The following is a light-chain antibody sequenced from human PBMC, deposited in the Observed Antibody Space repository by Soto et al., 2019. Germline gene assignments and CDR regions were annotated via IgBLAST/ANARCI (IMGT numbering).Light chain of an antibody. CDR2: DGS. V-gene: IGLV2-14*03. CDR3: SSYTNSRVPV. J-gene: IGLJ2*01. Sequence: QSALTQPASVSGSPGQSITLSCTGTSSDVGGYNYVSWYQQHPGRAPQLIISDGSNRPSGVSDRFSGSKSGNTASLTISGLQAEDEADYYCSSYTNSRVPVFGGGTKLTVL. CDR1: SSDVGGYNY.